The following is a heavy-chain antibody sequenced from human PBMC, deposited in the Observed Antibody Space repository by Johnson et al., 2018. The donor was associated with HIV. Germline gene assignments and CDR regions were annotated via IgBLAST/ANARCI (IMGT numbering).Heavy chain of an antibody. CDR2: IWYDGNNK. CDR1: GFTFSSYG. D-gene: IGHD3-22*01. V-gene: IGHV3-33*03. Sequence: QVQLVESGGGVVQPGGSLRLSCAASGFTFSSYGMHWVRQTPGKGLQWVAAIWYDGNNKYYADSVKGRFTISRDNDNNSLYLQMNSLRAEDTALYYCAKGGYDSEDAFDIWGQGTMVTVSS. J-gene: IGHJ3*02. CDR3: AKGGYDSEDAFDI.